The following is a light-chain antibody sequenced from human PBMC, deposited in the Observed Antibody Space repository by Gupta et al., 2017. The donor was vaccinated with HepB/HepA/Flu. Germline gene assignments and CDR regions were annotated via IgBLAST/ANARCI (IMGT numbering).Light chain of an antibody. V-gene: IGKV3-20*01. J-gene: IGKJ1*01. Sequence: DIVLTQSPDTLSSTPGESATLSCRASQSVSSYYLAWYQLRPGQAPRLLIYGASSRATGSPDRFRGSGSGTDFTLTITTLEPDDFAVYYCQQCGSSPWTFGQGTKVEIK. CDR2: GAS. CDR3: QQCGSSPWT. CDR1: QSVSSYY.